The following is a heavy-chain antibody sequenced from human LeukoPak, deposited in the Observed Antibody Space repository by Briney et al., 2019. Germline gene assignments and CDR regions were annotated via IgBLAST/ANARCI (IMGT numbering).Heavy chain of an antibody. CDR2: IYYSGST. CDR3: ASARRIPAAIFTWFDP. CDR1: GGSIGSSSYY. V-gene: IGHV4-39*01. Sequence: PSETLSLTYTVSGGSIGSSSYYWGWIRQPPGKGLEWIGSIYYSGSTYYNPSLKSRVTISVDTSKNQFSLKLSSVTAADTAVYYCASARRIPAAIFTWFDPWGQGTLVTVSS. D-gene: IGHD2-2*02. J-gene: IGHJ5*02.